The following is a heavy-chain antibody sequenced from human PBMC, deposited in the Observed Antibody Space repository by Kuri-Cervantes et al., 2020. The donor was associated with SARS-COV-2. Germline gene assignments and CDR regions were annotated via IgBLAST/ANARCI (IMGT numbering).Heavy chain of an antibody. V-gene: IGHV3-21*01. CDR3: ASQDPLPGRTSGSYYYYYYYMDV. D-gene: IGHD1-26*01. CDR1: GFTFSSYS. CDR2: ISSSSSYI. J-gene: IGHJ6*03. Sequence: ETLSLTCAASGFTFSSYSMNWVRQAPGKGLEWVSSISSSSSYIYYADSVKGRFTISRDNAQNTVYLQMNSLRAEDTAVYYCASQDPLPGRTSGSYYYYYYYMDVWGKGTTVTVSS.